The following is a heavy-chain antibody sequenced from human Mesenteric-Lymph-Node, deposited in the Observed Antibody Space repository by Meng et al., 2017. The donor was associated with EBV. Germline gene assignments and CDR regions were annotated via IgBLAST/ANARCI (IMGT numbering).Heavy chain of an antibody. V-gene: IGHV4-34*02. CDR2: ITHRGST. CDR1: GGSFSAFY. CDR3: ATSHSSKEGARRLDY. Sequence: QAQLQQGGGGLLQPSETLSLTCAVYGGSFSAFYWTWIRQPPGKGLEWIGEITHRGSTNYNPSLQSRVTISLDTSKKQFSLRLSSVTAADAAVYYCATSHSSKEGARRLDYWGQGTLVTVFS. D-gene: IGHD1-26*01. J-gene: IGHJ4*02.